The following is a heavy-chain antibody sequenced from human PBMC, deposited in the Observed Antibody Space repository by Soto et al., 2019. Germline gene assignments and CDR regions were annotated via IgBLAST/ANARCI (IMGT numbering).Heavy chain of an antibody. J-gene: IGHJ4*02. CDR2: INYSGST. Sequence: QLQLQESGPGLVKPSETLSLTCSVSGDSISSSSYYWGWIRQPPGKGLEWIGTINYSGSTYYNPSLKXQVXIXVDTSTNQFSLKVSSVTAADTAVYYCASLYGDYVPYWGQGILVSVSS. V-gene: IGHV4-39*01. CDR3: ASLYGDYVPY. CDR1: GDSISSSSYY. D-gene: IGHD4-17*01.